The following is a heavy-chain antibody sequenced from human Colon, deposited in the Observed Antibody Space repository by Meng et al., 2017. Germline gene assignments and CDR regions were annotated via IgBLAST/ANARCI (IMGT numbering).Heavy chain of an antibody. CDR3: ARDDAFYGSGTYPVEY. D-gene: IGHD3-10*01. CDR1: GFTFRSFG. Sequence: GGSLRLSCAASGFTFRSFGMHWVRQAPGKGLECVAFISHDGSEKYYADSAKGRFNVSRDNSNNTTYLEMNSLRAEDTAVYYCARDDAFYGSGTYPVEYWGQGTLVTVSS. V-gene: IGHV3-30*03. J-gene: IGHJ4*02. CDR2: ISHDGSEK.